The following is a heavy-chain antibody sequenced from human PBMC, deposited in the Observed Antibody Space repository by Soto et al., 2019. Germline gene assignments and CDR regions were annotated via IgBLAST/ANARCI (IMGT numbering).Heavy chain of an antibody. CDR2: IWYDGSNK. Sequence: QVQLVESGGGVVQPGRSLRLSCAASGFTFSSYGMHWVRQAPGKGLEWVAVIWYDGSNKYYADSVKGRFTISRDNSKNTLYLQMNSLRAEDTAVYYCARDHQGGYDYVLGLLGYWGQGTLVTVSS. CDR1: GFTFSSYG. D-gene: IGHD5-12*01. J-gene: IGHJ4*02. V-gene: IGHV3-33*01. CDR3: ARDHQGGYDYVLGLLGY.